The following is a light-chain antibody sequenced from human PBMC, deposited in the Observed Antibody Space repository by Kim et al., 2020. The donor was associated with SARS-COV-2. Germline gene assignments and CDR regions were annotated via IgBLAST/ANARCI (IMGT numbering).Light chain of an antibody. V-gene: IGLV3-21*03. CDR2: DDR. J-gene: IGLJ1*01. CDR1: NSGSKS. Sequence: PGKQTMIPCVGKNSGSKSVQWYQKKQGQAPVLSIYDDRDRPSGIPERYSGSNSGNTATLTISRVEAGDEADYFFQVWDIPIDHYVFASGTKVT. CDR3: QVWDIPIDHYV.